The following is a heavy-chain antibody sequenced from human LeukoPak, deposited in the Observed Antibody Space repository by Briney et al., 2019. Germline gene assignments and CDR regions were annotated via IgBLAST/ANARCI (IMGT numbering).Heavy chain of an antibody. CDR3: ARHSIASDGARLFDY. D-gene: IGHD2-21*01. V-gene: IGHV4-59*08. CDR1: GGSITSYY. Sequence: SETLSLTCTVSGGSITSYYWAWLRQPPGKGLEWIGYLYYSGYSNYNPSLKSRVSMSVDTSKNQFSLKLTSVTAADTAVYYCARHSIASDGARLFDYWGRGTLVTVSS. CDR2: LYYSGYS. J-gene: IGHJ4*02.